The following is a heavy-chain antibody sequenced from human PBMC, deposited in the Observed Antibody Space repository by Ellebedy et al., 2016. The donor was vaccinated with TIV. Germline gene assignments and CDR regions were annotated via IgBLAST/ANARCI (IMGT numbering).Heavy chain of an antibody. CDR3: ARDLSGAAAGALGL. Sequence: MPGGSLRLSCTVSGDSVTSGSHYWTWIRQPPGKGLESIGYILYRGLKNYNPSLKSRVTISFDTSKNHLPLGLAAVTAADTAVYFCARDLSGAAAGALGLWGQGLLVTVSS. CDR2: ILYRGLK. CDR1: GDSVTSGSHY. V-gene: IGHV4-61*03. J-gene: IGHJ4*02. D-gene: IGHD6-13*01.